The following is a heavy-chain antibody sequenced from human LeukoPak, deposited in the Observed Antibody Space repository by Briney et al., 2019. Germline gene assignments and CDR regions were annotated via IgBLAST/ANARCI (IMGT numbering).Heavy chain of an antibody. CDR1: GDSVSSNSAA. Sequence: SQTLSLTCAISGDSVSSNSAAWNWIRQSPSRGLEWLGRTHYRSKWYNDYAVSVKSRITINPDTSKNQFSLQLNSVTPEDTAVYYCARGGQGDGYSADDAFDIWGQGTLVTVSS. CDR3: ARGGQGDGYSADDAFDI. J-gene: IGHJ3*02. D-gene: IGHD5-24*01. V-gene: IGHV6-1*01. CDR2: THYRSKWYN.